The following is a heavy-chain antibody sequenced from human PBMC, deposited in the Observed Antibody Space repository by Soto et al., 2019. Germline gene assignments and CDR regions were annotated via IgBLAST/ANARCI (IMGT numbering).Heavy chain of an antibody. V-gene: IGHV4-59*11. CDR3: ANRPPGATWYGVFDY. Sequence: SETLSLTCTVSGASISNRYWSWIRQSPGKGPEWIGYVYHSGATNYNPSLETRVTISLDSSKNQFSLKLNSVTAADTAVYYCANRPPGATWYGVFDYWSQGTLVTVSS. CDR2: VYHSGAT. J-gene: IGHJ4*02. CDR1: GASISNRY. D-gene: IGHD6-13*01.